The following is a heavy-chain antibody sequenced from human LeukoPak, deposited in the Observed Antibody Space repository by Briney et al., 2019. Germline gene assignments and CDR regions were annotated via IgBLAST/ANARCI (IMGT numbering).Heavy chain of an antibody. CDR3: ARDPASEWFDH. CDR2: INPNSGVT. J-gene: IGHJ5*02. Sequence: ASVKVSCKASGYTFTGYYIHWVRQAPGQGLEWMGWINPNSGVTNYAQKFQDRVTMTRDTSISTAYMELSRLRSDDTAVYYCARDPASEWFDHWGQGTLVTVSS. CDR1: GYTFTGYY. V-gene: IGHV1-2*02.